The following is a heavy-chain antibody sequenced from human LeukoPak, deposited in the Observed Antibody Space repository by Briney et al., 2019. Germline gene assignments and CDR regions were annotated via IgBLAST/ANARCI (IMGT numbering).Heavy chain of an antibody. CDR3: ARQAPSFDYGDAFDI. CDR2: NSGST. CDR1: GSSISSHY. D-gene: IGHD4-17*01. J-gene: IGHJ3*02. V-gene: IGHV4-59*08. Sequence: SETLSLTCTVSGSSISSHYWSWIRQPPGKGLEWIGCNSGSTNYNPSLKSRVTISLDKSKNQFSLKLNSVTAADTAVYYCARQAPSFDYGDAFDIWGQGTMVTVSS.